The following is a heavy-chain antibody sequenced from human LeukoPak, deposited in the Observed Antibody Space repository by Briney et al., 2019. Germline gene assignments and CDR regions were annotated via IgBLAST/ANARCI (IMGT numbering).Heavy chain of an antibody. V-gene: IGHV1-18*01. CDR3: VREWDHTRMTFDI. CDR2: IGTYNGNT. J-gene: IGHJ3*02. Sequence: ASVKVSCKASGYTFINYAISWVRQAHGQGLEWMGWIGTYNGNTKYAQEFQGRVTMTTDTSTSTGYMELRNLRSDDTAVYFCVREWDHTRMTFDIWGQGTMVTVSS. D-gene: IGHD1-26*01. CDR1: GYTFINYA.